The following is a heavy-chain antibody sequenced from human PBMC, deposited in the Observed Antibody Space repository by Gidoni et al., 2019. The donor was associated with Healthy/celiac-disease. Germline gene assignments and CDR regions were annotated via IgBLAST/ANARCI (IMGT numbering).Heavy chain of an antibody. Sequence: EVKLLESGGGLVQPGGSRRLACAASGFTVNNYAVNWVRQAPGKGREWVSTISVSGGSTYYAYSVKGRFSISRDNSKTTLYLQMTTLRAENTAVYYCAKDARYDSSGSSYYYFQHWGQGTLVTVSS. CDR2: ISVSGGST. J-gene: IGHJ1*01. CDR1: GFTVNNYA. D-gene: IGHD3-22*01. V-gene: IGHV3-23*01. CDR3: AKDARYDSSGSSYYYFQH.